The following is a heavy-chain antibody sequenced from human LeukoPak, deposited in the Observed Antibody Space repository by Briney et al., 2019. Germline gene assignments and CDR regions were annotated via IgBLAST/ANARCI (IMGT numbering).Heavy chain of an antibody. J-gene: IGHJ6*02. D-gene: IGHD3-10*01. V-gene: IGHV3-30*04. CDR3: ARSNYYGSGSYSGMDV. Sequence: GRSLRLSCAASGFTFSSYAMHWVRQAPGKGLEWVAVISYDGSNKYYADSVKGRFTIFRDNSKNTLYLQMNSLRAEDTAVYYCARSNYYGSGSYSGMDVWGQGTAVTVSS. CDR2: ISYDGSNK. CDR1: GFTFSSYA.